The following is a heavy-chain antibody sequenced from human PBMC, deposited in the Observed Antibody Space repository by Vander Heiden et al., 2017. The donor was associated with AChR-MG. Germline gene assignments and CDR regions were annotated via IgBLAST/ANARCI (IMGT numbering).Heavy chain of an antibody. CDR1: GYTFTSYG. D-gene: IGHD2-2*01. CDR3: ARDGGYCSSTSCPSYYY. CDR2: ISAYNGNT. V-gene: IGHV1-18*01. Sequence: QVQLVQSGAEVKKPGASVKVSCKASGYTFTSYGISWVRQDPGQGLEWMGWISAYNGNTDYAQKLQGRVTMTTDTSTSTAYMELRSLRSDDTAVYYCARDGGYCSSTSCPSYYYWGQGTLVTVSS. J-gene: IGHJ4*02.